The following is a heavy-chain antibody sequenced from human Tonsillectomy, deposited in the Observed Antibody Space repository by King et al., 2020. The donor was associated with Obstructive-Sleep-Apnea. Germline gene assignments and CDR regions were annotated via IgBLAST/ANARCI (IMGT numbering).Heavy chain of an antibody. V-gene: IGHV4-39*07. CDR2: ISHSGRT. J-gene: IGHJ5*02. CDR1: GGSITSGSYY. CDR3: AREAGETGARWFDP. Sequence: QLQESGPRLVKPSETLSLICTVSGGSITSGSYYWGWIRQPPGKGLEWIASISHSGRTFYSPSPASRVSISVDTSKNQFSLKLRSVTAADTAVYYCAREAGETGARWFDPWGQGTLVTVSS. D-gene: IGHD1-26*01.